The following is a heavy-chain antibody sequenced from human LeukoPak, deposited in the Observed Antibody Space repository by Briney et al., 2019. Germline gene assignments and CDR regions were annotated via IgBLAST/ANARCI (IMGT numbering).Heavy chain of an antibody. V-gene: IGHV4-59*10. CDR1: GGSFSGYY. CDR3: ARDTYNYDFWSGYPEALGMDV. Sequence: SETLSLTCAVYGGSFSGYYWSWIRQPPGKGLEWIGRIYTSGSTNYNPSLKSRVTMSVDTSKNQFSLKLSSVTAADTAVYYCARDTYNYDFWSGYPEALGMDVWGQGTTVTVSS. D-gene: IGHD3-3*01. J-gene: IGHJ6*02. CDR2: IYTSGST.